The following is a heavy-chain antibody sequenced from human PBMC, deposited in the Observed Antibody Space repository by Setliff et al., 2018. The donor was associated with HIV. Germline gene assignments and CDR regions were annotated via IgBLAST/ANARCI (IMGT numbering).Heavy chain of an antibody. CDR2: VYNTGTT. V-gene: IGHV4-4*08. D-gene: IGHD3-10*01. Sequence: PSETLSLTCTASGGSISPYYWSWIRQPPGKGLEWIGFVYNTGTTSSNPSLKSRVTTSVDTSKNQFSLKLSSVTAADTAIYYCATDGSALVRWGQGTLVTVSS. J-gene: IGHJ4*02. CDR3: ATDGSALVR. CDR1: GGSISPYY.